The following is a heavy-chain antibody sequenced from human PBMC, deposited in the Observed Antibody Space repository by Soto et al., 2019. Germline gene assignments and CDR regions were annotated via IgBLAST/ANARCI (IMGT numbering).Heavy chain of an antibody. CDR3: APHGLGVSSPPYFDS. V-gene: IGHV1-69*01. J-gene: IGHJ4*02. CDR2: FVPLFGTT. Sequence: QLVQSGSEVKKPGSSVKVSCQASGGTFSGYVVTWVRQAPGQGLEWMGEFVPLFGTTKYAQRFSGRITINAEESTSSAYMQLRTLRSDDTTVYYCAPHGLGVSSPPYFDSWGQGTLVTVSS. CDR1: GGTFSGYV. D-gene: IGHD3-16*01.